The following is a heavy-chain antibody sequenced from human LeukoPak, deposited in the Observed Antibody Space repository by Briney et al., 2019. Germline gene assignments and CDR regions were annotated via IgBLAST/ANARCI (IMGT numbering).Heavy chain of an antibody. D-gene: IGHD5-18*01. V-gene: IGHV3-53*04. J-gene: IGHJ3*02. Sequence: GGSLRLSCEASGFTVSSNYMSWVRQAPGKWLAWVSLIYSGGSTYYADSVKGRFTISRHKSKNTLYLQMNSLRPEDTAVYYCARARGYNSGYDAFDIWGQGTMVTVSS. CDR2: IYSGGST. CDR3: ARARGYNSGYDAFDI. CDR1: GFTVSSNY.